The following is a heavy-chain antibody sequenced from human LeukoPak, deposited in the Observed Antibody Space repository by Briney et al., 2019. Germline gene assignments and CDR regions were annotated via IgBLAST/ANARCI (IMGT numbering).Heavy chain of an antibody. V-gene: IGHV1-69*04. CDR3: ARYYYGSGSYENWFDP. CDR2: IIPILGIA. Sequence: SVKVSCKASGGTFSSYAISWVRQAPGQGLEWMGRIIPILGIANYAQKFQGRVTITADKSTSTAYMELSSVTAADTAVYYRARYYYGSGSYENWFDPWGQGTLVTVSS. CDR1: GGTFSSYA. D-gene: IGHD3-10*01. J-gene: IGHJ5*02.